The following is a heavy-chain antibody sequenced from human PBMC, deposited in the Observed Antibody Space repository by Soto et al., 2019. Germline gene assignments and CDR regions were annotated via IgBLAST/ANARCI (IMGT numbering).Heavy chain of an antibody. V-gene: IGHV4-30-4*01. J-gene: IGHJ5*02. CDR3: ARGRGYSYGLDP. CDR1: GDSISSINNY. D-gene: IGHD5-18*01. Sequence: SETLSLTCTVSGDSISSINNYWSWIRQPPGEGLEWIGFISYSGTTSYSPSLKSRVAISLDTFKNQFSLSLNSVTAADTAVYYCARGRGYSYGLDPWGQGTLVTVS. CDR2: ISYSGTT.